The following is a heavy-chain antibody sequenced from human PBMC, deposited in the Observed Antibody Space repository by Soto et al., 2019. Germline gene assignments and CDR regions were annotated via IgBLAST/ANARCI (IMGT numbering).Heavy chain of an antibody. J-gene: IGHJ5*02. V-gene: IGHV1-24*01. CDR2: FDPEDGET. CDR3: ATTVEPFGELLYRFEP. Sequence: ASLKVSCKVSVYTLTELSMHLFRHSPGKWLEWMVGFDPEDGETIYAQKFQGRVTMTEDTSTDTAYMELSSLRSEDTAVYYCATTVEPFGELLYRFEPWGQGTLVTVSS. CDR1: VYTLTELS. D-gene: IGHD3-10*01.